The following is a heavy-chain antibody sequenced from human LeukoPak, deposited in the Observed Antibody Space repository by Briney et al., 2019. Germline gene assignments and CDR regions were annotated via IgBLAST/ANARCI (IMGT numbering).Heavy chain of an antibody. CDR2: INPNSVNT. J-gene: IGHJ4*02. CDR3: ARGRSGAVAATSGF. Sequence: ASVKVSCKASGYTFTGYYIQWVRQAPGQGLEWMGWINPNSVNTGYAQKLHCRVNMTRNTPISTAYMELSNLRSEDTAVYYCARGRSGAVAATSGFWGQGTLVTVSS. V-gene: IGHV1-8*02. CDR1: GYTFTGYY. D-gene: IGHD2-15*01.